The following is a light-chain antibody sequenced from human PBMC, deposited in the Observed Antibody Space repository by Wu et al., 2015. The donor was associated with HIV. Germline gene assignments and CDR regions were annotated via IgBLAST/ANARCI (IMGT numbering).Light chain of an antibody. CDR2: DGF. J-gene: IGKJ2*01. Sequence: PGTRATLSCRTSQTIRNNLAWYQQRPGQAPRLLVYDGFKRATGIPDRFSGSGSGTDFTLTISRLEPEDFVVYYCQHYGTSSYTFGQGPSWRSN. CDR1: QTIRNN. CDR3: QHYGTSSYT. V-gene: IGKV3-20*01.